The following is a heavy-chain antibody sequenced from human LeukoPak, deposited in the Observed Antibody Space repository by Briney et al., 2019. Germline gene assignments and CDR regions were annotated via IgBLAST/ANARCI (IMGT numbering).Heavy chain of an antibody. D-gene: IGHD5-18*01. V-gene: IGHV3-30*04. CDR1: GFTFSSYA. Sequence: GGSLRLSCAASGFTFSSYAMHWVRQAPGKGLEWVAVISYDGSNKYYADSVKGRFTISRDNSKNTLYLQMNSLRAEDTAVYYCAGDVDTAMVGILDYWGQGTLVTVSS. CDR3: AGDVDTAMVGILDY. CDR2: ISYDGSNK. J-gene: IGHJ4*02.